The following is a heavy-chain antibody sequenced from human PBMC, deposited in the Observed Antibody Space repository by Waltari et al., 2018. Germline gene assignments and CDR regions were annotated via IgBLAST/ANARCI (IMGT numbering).Heavy chain of an antibody. D-gene: IGHD3-22*01. CDR3: ARDSYDGSGNDAFDI. V-gene: IGHV6-1*01. Sequence: QVQLQQSGPGLVKPSPTLSITCSIPGDSITRNSAAWNWVSPSPSRGLQWLGETYYRSTWYTDYAVSVKSRLTINPDTSKNQFSLQLTSVTPEDTAVYYCARDSYDGSGNDAFDIWGQGTMVTVSS. CDR1: GDSITRNSAA. J-gene: IGHJ3*02. CDR2: TYYRSTWYT.